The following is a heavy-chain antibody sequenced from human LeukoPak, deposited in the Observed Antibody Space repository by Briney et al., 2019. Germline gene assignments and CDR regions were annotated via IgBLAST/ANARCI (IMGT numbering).Heavy chain of an antibody. J-gene: IGHJ4*02. Sequence: GGSLRLSCAASGFTFSSYSMNWVRQAPGKGLEWISYITGSSTTTHYADSVKGRFTISRDNAKNSLYLQMNSLRAEDTAVYFCAGDRVCWGQGTLVTVSS. CDR3: AGDRVC. V-gene: IGHV3-48*04. CDR2: ITGSSTTT. CDR1: GFTFSSYS.